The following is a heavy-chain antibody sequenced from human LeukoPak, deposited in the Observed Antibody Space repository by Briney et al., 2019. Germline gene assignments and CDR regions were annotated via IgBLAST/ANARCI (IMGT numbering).Heavy chain of an antibody. Sequence: LRLSCAASGFTVSSNYMSWVRQPPGKGLEWIGYIYYSGNTYYNPSLKSRVTISVDTSKKQFSLKLSSVTAADTAVYYCARATITMMVGIPADAFDIWGQGTMVTVSS. V-gene: IGHV4-30-4*08. D-gene: IGHD3-22*01. CDR3: ARATITMMVGIPADAFDI. CDR2: IYYSGNT. CDR1: GFTVSSNY. J-gene: IGHJ3*02.